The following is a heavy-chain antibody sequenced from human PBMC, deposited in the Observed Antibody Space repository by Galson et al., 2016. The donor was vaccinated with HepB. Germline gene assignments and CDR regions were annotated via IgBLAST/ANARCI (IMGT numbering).Heavy chain of an antibody. V-gene: IGHV1-2*02. CDR3: ARDYGYTYGFPYYMDV. D-gene: IGHD5-18*01. CDR1: GYTFTDYY. CDR2: LNPNSGVT. J-gene: IGHJ6*03. Sequence: SVKVSCKASGYTFTDYYLHWVRQAPGQGLEWMGWLNPNSGVTNHAQHFQGRISMTRDTSISTAYMEVSRLRSDDTAVYYCARDYGYTYGFPYYMDVRGKGTTVTVSS.